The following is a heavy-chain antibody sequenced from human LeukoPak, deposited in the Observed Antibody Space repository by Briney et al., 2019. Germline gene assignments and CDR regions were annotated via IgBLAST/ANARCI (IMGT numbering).Heavy chain of an antibody. CDR2: ITGSGGGT. V-gene: IGHV3-23*01. CDR1: GFILRNCA. J-gene: IGHJ4*02. CDR3: ARGLGSYQ. D-gene: IGHD1-26*01. Sequence: GGSLRLSCAASGFILRNCAMNWVRQAPGKGPEWVSSITGSGGGTSYADSVKGRFTISRDNSKSTLYLQLNSLRAEDTAVYYCARGLGSYQWGQGTLVTVSS.